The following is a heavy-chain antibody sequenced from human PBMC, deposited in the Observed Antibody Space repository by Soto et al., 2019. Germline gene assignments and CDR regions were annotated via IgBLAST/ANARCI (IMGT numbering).Heavy chain of an antibody. CDR2: IRRKANSNTT. Sequence: EVQLVESGGGLVQPGGSLRLSCAASGLIFSDYHMDWVRQAPGKGLEWVCRIRRKANSNTTEYASSVKGRFTISRDDSKNSLYLQMNSLKTEDTAVYYCAMLGGWSGGSNDMDVWGQGTTVTVSS. J-gene: IGHJ6*02. V-gene: IGHV3-72*01. D-gene: IGHD6-19*01. CDR1: GLIFSDYH. CDR3: AMLGGWSGGSNDMDV.